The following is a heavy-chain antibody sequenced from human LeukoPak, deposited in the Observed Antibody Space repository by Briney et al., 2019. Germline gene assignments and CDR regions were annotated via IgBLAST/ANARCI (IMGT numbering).Heavy chain of an antibody. CDR3: AGEVVEGAESEYYYFYMDV. D-gene: IGHD1-26*01. CDR1: GYTFTRFY. CDR2: INPGGGTT. J-gene: IGHJ6*03. V-gene: IGHV1-46*01. Sequence: ASVKVSCKASGYTFTRFYIHWVRQAPGQGLEWMGIINPGGGTTNYAQKFQGRVTMTRDMSTRTVYMELGSLRSEDTAVYYCAGEVVEGAESEYYYFYMDVWGKGTTVTVSS.